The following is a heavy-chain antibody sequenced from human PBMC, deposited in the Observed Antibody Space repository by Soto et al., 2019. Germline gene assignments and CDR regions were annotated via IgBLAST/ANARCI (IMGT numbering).Heavy chain of an antibody. V-gene: IGHV4-31*03. J-gene: IGHJ6*02. Sequence: PSETLSLTCTVSGASVSSGAYYWSWIRQHPGKGLEWIGYIHYTGSSFYSPSLKSRVTVSVDTSQNQFSLKLSSVTAADTAVYYCARDQRYYFYGLDVWGQGTTVTVSS. CDR2: IHYTGSS. CDR3: ARDQRYYFYGLDV. CDR1: GASVSSGAYY.